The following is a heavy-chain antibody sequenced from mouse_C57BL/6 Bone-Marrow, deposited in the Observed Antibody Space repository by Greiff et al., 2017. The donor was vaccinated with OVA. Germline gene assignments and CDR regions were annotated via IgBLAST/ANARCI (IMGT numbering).Heavy chain of an antibody. CDR2: LSNGGGST. CDR3: ARGDYDYDVNAMDY. D-gene: IGHD2-4*01. Sequence: EVKLVESGGGLVQPGGSLKLSCAASGFTFSDYYMYWVRQTPEKRLEWVAYLSNGGGSTYYPDPVKGRFTISRDNAKKALYLQMSRLKSEDTAMYYCARGDYDYDVNAMDYWGQGTSVTVSS. J-gene: IGHJ4*01. CDR1: GFTFSDYY. V-gene: IGHV5-12*01.